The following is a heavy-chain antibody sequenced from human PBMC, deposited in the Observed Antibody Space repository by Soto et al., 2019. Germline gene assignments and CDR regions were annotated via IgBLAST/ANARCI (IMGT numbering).Heavy chain of an antibody. D-gene: IGHD3-9*01. J-gene: IGHJ6*02. CDR1: GGTFSSYA. CDR2: IIPIFGTA. CDR3: ARKGSKERSYGYYNNYGMDV. V-gene: IGHV1-69*13. Sequence: ASVKVSCKASGGTFSSYAISWVRQAPGQGLEWMGGIIPIFGTANYAQKLQGRVTITADESTSTAYMALSSLRSEDTAVYYCARKGSKERSYGYYNNYGMDVWGQGNTVTVSS.